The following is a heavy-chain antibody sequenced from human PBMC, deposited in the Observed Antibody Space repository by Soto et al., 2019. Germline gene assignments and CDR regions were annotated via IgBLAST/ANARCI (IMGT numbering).Heavy chain of an antibody. CDR1: GGSISSSSYY. CDR3: ARHLPPPYYYDSSGYRDYYYYGMDV. J-gene: IGHJ6*02. V-gene: IGHV4-39*01. D-gene: IGHD3-22*01. CDR2: IYYSGST. Sequence: SETLSLTCTVSGGSISSSSYYWGWIRQPPGKGLEWIGSIYYSGSTYYNPSLKSRVTISVDTSKDQFSLKLSSVTAADTAVYYCARHLPPPYYYDSSGYRDYYYYGMDVWGQGTTVTVSS.